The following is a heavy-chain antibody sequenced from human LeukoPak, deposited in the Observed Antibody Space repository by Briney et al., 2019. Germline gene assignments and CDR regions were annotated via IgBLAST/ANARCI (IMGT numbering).Heavy chain of an antibody. CDR2: ISGSAGST. CDR3: AKDRGVYGDYGYYFDY. D-gene: IGHD4-17*01. Sequence: GGSLRLSCAAPGFTFSSYAMNWVRQAPGKGLEWVSSISGSAGSTYYADSVKGRFTISRDNSKNTLYLQMNSLRAEDTAVYYCAKDRGVYGDYGYYFDYWGQGTLVTVSS. CDR1: GFTFSSYA. J-gene: IGHJ4*02. V-gene: IGHV3-23*01.